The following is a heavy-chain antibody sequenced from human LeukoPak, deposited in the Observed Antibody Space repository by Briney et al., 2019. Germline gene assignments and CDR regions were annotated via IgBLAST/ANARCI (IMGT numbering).Heavy chain of an antibody. V-gene: IGHV3-23*01. J-gene: IGHJ4*02. CDR2: ISGSGGST. CDR3: AKGPLIVLVVHAIPVYFDY. D-gene: IGHD2-8*02. Sequence: AGGSLRLSCAASGFTFSSYAMSWVRQAPGKGLEWVSAISGSGGSTYYADSVKGRFTISRDNSKNTLYLQMNSLRAEDTAVYYCAKGPLIVLVVHAIPVYFDYWGQGTLVTVSS. CDR1: GFTFSSYA.